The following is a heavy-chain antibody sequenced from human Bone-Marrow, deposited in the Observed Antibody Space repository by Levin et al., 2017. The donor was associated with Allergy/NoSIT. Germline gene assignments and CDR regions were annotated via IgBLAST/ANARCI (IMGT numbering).Heavy chain of an antibody. Sequence: SETLSLTCDISGASVSSNSAAWNWIRQSPSRGLEWLGRTYYASKWYNDYAISVKSRMTINPDTSKNQISLQLNSVTPEDTAIYYCARGPRGSSGHWFGPWGQGTLVTVSS. V-gene: IGHV6-1*01. CDR3: ARGPRGSSGHWFGP. CDR2: TYYASKWYN. D-gene: IGHD2-15*01. CDR1: GASVSSNSAA. J-gene: IGHJ5*02.